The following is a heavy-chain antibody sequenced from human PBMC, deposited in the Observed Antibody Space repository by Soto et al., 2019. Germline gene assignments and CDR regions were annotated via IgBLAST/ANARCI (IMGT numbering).Heavy chain of an antibody. D-gene: IGHD5-18*01. CDR3: AKERYSYGHFDY. Sequence: QVQLVESGGGVVQPGRSLRLSCAASGFTFSSYGMHWVRQAPGKGVAWVAVISYDGSNKYYADSVKGRFTISRDNSKNTLYLQMNSLRAEDTAVYYCAKERYSYGHFDYWGQGTLVTVSS. J-gene: IGHJ4*02. CDR2: ISYDGSNK. CDR1: GFTFSSYG. V-gene: IGHV3-30*18.